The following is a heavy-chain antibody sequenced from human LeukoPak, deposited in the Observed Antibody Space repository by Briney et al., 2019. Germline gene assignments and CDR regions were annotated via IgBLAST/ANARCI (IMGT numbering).Heavy chain of an antibody. CDR1: GFTFSDYN. D-gene: IGHD3-10*01. Sequence: GESLKISCAASGFTFSDYNMHWVRQAPGKGLDWVALMSPDGNKKYYADSVKGRFTISRDNSKNTVGLQLNSLRAEDTAVYYCARDLIGRYTFDYCGQGTLVTVSS. CDR2: MSPDGNKK. J-gene: IGHJ4*02. CDR3: ARDLIGRYTFDY. V-gene: IGHV3-30-3*01.